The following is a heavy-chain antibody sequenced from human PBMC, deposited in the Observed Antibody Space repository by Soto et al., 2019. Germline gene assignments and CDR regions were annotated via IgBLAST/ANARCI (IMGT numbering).Heavy chain of an antibody. V-gene: IGHV1-46*03. CDR3: VRDNSGFDY. CDR2: IYPNGGTT. Sequence: GASVKVSCKTSGYTFTNSYMRWVRQAPGQGLEWMGMIYPNGGTTDYAQKFQGRVTMTSDTSTTTVYMELSSLTADDRAVYYCVRDNSGFDYWGQGTLVTVSS. D-gene: IGHD6-13*01. CDR1: GYTFTNSY. J-gene: IGHJ4*02.